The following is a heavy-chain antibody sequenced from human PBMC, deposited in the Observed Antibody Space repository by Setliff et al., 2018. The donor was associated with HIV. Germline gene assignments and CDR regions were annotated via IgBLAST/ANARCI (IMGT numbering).Heavy chain of an antibody. J-gene: IGHJ4*02. CDR1: GGSITSGSYY. CDR3: ARVSYTVRIDY. D-gene: IGHD3-10*01. Sequence: TLSLTCTVSGGSITSGSYYWSWIRQPAGKGLEWIGRIYSNGRTTHNTSLKSRVTISRDTSENQFSLRLSSATAADTAVYYCARVSYTVRIDYLGQGTRVTVSS. V-gene: IGHV4-61*02. CDR2: IYSNGRT.